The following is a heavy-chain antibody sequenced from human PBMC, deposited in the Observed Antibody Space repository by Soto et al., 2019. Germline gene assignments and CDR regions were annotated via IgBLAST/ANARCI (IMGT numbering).Heavy chain of an antibody. D-gene: IGHD2-21*01. CDR1: GGTFSSYG. J-gene: IGHJ6*02. V-gene: IGHV1-69*01. CDR2: IIPVFGTA. Sequence: QVQLVQSGAEVKKPGSSVKVSCKASGGTFSSYGISWVRQAPGQGLEWMGGIIPVFGTADYAQKFQGRVTITADESTSTAYMELSILRSGDTAVYYCARAEFAAVVDGYYFYYGMDVWGQGTTVTVSS. CDR3: ARAEFAAVVDGYYFYYGMDV.